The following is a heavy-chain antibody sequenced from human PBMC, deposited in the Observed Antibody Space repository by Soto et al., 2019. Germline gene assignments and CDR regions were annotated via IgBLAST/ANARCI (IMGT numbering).Heavy chain of an antibody. Sequence: TVSLTFPFSGRSFTSNNLWTWFRQPPGQGLEWIGEIYRTGSTNYNPSLKSRVTISLDKSEDQFSLKVTSLTAADTAVYYCASRAPGTSVDYWGQGTLVTVSS. V-gene: IGHV4-4*02. J-gene: IGHJ4*02. CDR2: IYRTGST. CDR1: GRSFTSNNL. D-gene: IGHD1-7*01. CDR3: ASRAPGTSVDY.